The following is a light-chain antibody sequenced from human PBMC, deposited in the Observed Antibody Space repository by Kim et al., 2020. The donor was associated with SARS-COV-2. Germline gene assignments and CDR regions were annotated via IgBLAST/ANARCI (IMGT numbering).Light chain of an antibody. CDR2: DVS. CDR1: SSDVGGYTY. J-gene: IGLJ2*01. Sequence: GQSITIPCPGTSSDVGGYTYVSWYQQHPGKAPNLMIYDVSNRPSGVSNRFSGSKSGNTASLTISGRQAEDEADYYCSSYTSSSTLEFGGGTQLTAL. V-gene: IGLV2-14*03. CDR3: SSYTSSSTLE.